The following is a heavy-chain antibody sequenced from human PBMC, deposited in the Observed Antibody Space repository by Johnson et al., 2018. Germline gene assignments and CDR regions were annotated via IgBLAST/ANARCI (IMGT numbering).Heavy chain of an antibody. CDR2: ISSSGDK. J-gene: IGHJ1*01. CDR1: GFTFRSYA. CDR3: TTKGHSSGYSMHAGAEYFQH. V-gene: IGHV3-23*01. Sequence: VQLQESGGGLVQPGGSLRLSCAASGFTFRSYAMTWVRQAPGKGLEWVSGISSSGDKYYAASAKGRFTISRDNSKNTLSLQMNSLKSEDKAVYYCTTKGHSSGYSMHAGAEYFQHWGQGTLVTVSS. D-gene: IGHD3-22*01.